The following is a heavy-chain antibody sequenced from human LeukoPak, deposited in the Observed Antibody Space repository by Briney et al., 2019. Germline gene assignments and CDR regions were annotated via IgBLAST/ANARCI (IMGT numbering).Heavy chain of an antibody. CDR3: ARVSGYYDSSGLDP. CDR2: INHSGST. CDR1: GGSFSGYY. D-gene: IGHD3-22*01. Sequence: SETLSLTCAVYGGSFSGYYWSWIRQPPGKGLEWIGEINHSGSTNYNPSLKSRVTISVDTSKNQFSLKLSSVTAADTAVYYCARVSGYYDSSGLDPWGQGTLVTVSS. J-gene: IGHJ5*02. V-gene: IGHV4-34*01.